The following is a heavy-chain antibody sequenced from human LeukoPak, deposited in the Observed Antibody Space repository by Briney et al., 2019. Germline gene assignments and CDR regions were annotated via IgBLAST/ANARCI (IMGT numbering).Heavy chain of an antibody. V-gene: IGHV1-69*04. Sequence: GASVKVSCKASGGTFSSYAISWVRQAPGQGLEWMGRIIPILGIANYAQKFQGRVTITADKSTSTAYMKLSSLRSEDTAVYYCASRTYYYDSSGYYDSAFDIWGQGTMVTVSS. D-gene: IGHD3-22*01. CDR3: ASRTYYYDSSGYYDSAFDI. CDR2: IIPILGIA. J-gene: IGHJ3*02. CDR1: GGTFSSYA.